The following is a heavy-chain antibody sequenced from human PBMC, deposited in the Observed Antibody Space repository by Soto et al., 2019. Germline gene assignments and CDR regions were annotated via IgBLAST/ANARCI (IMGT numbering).Heavy chain of an antibody. CDR3: TKDPLYYDGLFDP. CDR1: GFTFSRNA. J-gene: IGHJ5*02. V-gene: IGHV3-23*01. D-gene: IGHD3-22*01. Sequence: EVQVLESGGGLVQPGGSLRLSCVVSGFTFSRNAMSWVRQAPGKGLEWVSAINGSGDKTYYADSVKGRFTISRDNSKNTLYLQMNSLRAEDTALDYGTKDPLYYDGLFDPWGQGTLVTVSS. CDR2: INGSGDKT.